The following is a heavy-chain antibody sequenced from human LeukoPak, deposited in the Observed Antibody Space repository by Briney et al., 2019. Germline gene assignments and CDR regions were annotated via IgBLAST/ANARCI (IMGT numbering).Heavy chain of an antibody. CDR3: AGWGPYDSSGYYT. CDR2: IKQDGSEK. CDR1: GFTFNNYW. Sequence: GGSLRLSCAASGFTFNNYWMTWVRQAPGKGLEWVANIKQDGSEKYYVDSVKGRFTISRDNAKRSLYLQMNSLRVDDTAVYYCAGWGPYDSSGYYTWGQGTLVTVSS. J-gene: IGHJ5*02. D-gene: IGHD3-22*01. V-gene: IGHV3-7*01.